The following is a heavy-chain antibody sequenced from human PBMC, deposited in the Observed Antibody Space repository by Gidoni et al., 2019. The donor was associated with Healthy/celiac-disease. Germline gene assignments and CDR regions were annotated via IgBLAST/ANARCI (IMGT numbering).Heavy chain of an antibody. Sequence: QVQLQQWGAGLLKPSETLSLTCAVYGGSFSGYYWSWIRQPPGKGLEWIGEINHSGSTNYNPSLKSRVTRAVDTSKNQFSLKLSSVTAADTAVYYCARASGDSSGNNWFDPWGQGTLVTVSS. CDR2: INHSGST. V-gene: IGHV4-34*01. D-gene: IGHD3-22*01. CDR3: ARASGDSSGNNWFDP. CDR1: GGSFSGYY. J-gene: IGHJ5*02.